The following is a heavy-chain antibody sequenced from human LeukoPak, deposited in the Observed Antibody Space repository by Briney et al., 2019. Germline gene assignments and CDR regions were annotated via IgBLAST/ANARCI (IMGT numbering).Heavy chain of an antibody. Sequence: ASVKVSCKASGYTFTGYYMHWVRQAPGQGLEWMGRINPNSGSTNYAQKFQGRVTMTRDTSISTAYMELSRLRSDDTAVYYCARREGADSSGYYYSYWGQGTLVTVSS. V-gene: IGHV1-2*06. CDR3: ARREGADSSGYYYSY. J-gene: IGHJ4*02. CDR2: INPNSGST. CDR1: GYTFTGYY. D-gene: IGHD3-22*01.